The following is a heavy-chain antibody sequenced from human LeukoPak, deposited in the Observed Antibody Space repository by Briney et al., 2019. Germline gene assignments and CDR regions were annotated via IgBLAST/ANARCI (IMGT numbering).Heavy chain of an antibody. Sequence: AASVKVSCKASGYTFTSYGISWVRQAPGQGLEWMGWISAYNGNTNYAQKLQGRVTMTTDTSTSTAYMELRSLRSDDTAVYCCARVGLWYSGYAYDYWGQGTLVTVSS. V-gene: IGHV1-18*01. J-gene: IGHJ4*02. CDR1: GYTFTSYG. D-gene: IGHD5-12*01. CDR2: ISAYNGNT. CDR3: ARVGLWYSGYAYDY.